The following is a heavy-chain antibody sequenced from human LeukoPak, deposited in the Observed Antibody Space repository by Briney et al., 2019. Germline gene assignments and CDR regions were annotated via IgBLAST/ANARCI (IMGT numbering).Heavy chain of an antibody. CDR2: ISSSSSYI. Sequence: PGGSLTLSCAASGFTFSSYSMNWVRQAPGKGLEWVSSISSSSSYIYYADSVKGRFTIYRENAKNSLYLQMKSLRAEDTAVYYCGRDPPSGSGYYDYWGQGTLVTVSS. J-gene: IGHJ4*02. D-gene: IGHD3-22*01. CDR3: GRDPPSGSGYYDY. V-gene: IGHV3-21*01. CDR1: GFTFSSYS.